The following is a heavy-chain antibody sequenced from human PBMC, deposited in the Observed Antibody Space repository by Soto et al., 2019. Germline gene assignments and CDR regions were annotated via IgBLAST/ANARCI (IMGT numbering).Heavy chain of an antibody. V-gene: IGHV4-59*07. J-gene: IGHJ5*02. CDR2: VYCSASS. D-gene: IGHD3-9*01. CDR1: NGFISTFS. CDR3: VSDYLLAGFDN. Sequence: SDPLSLTSTVSNGFISTFSWTWAQHPRAKGLDWLRYVYCSASSNYNTSLKSRVGMSIDTSKNQFSLELKSVTAADTATYYCVSDYLLAGFDNWGRAILVTVST.